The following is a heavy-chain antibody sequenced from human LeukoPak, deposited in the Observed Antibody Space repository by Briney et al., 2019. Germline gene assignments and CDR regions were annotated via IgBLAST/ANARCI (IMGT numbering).Heavy chain of an antibody. D-gene: IGHD2-21*01. Sequence: GGSLRLSCAASGFTFSSYSMNWVRQAPGKGLEWVSYISSSSTIYYADSVKGRFTISRDNAKNSLYLQMNSLRAEDTAVYYCARGRFLDPWGQGTLVTVSS. CDR2: ISSSSTI. CDR1: GFTFSSYS. CDR3: ARGRFLDP. V-gene: IGHV3-48*01. J-gene: IGHJ5*02.